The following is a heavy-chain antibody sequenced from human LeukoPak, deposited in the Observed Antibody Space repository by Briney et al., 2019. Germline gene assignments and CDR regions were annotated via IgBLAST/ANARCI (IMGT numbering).Heavy chain of an antibody. D-gene: IGHD2-2*01. J-gene: IGHJ4*02. Sequence: PSETLSLTCAVYGGSFSGYYWSWIRQPPGKGLEWIGEINHSGSTNYNPSLKSRVTISVDTSKNQFSLKLSSVTAADTAVYYCARQLGYCSSTSCHKEIDYWVQGTLVTVSS. CDR2: INHSGST. CDR3: ARQLGYCSSTSCHKEIDY. CDR1: GGSFSGYY. V-gene: IGHV4-34*01.